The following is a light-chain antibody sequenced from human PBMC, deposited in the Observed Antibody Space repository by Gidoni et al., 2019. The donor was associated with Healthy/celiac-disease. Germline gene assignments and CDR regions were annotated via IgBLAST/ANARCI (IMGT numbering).Light chain of an antibody. CDR1: QSISTY. Sequence: DIQMTQSPSSLSASVGDRVTITCRASQSISTYLNWYQQKPGEAPKLLIYAASSLKSGVPSRFSGRGSGTDFTLTISSLQPGDFSTYYCQQSYNTPLTFGGRTKVEFK. V-gene: IGKV1-39*01. CDR3: QQSYNTPLT. CDR2: AAS. J-gene: IGKJ4*01.